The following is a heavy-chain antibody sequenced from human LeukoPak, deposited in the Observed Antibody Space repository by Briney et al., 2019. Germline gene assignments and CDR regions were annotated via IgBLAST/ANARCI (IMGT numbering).Heavy chain of an antibody. CDR1: GFTVSSNY. D-gene: IGHD3-10*01. CDR3: AKDVGTSGNYSPSDY. J-gene: IGHJ4*02. CDR2: IRFSGEST. V-gene: IGHV3-23*01. Sequence: AGGSLRLSCAASGFTVSSNYMSWVRQAPGKGLEWVSAIRFSGESTYYADSVKGRFTISRDNSKNTLYLQMDSLRAEDTAVYYCAKDVGTSGNYSPSDYWGQGTLVTVSS.